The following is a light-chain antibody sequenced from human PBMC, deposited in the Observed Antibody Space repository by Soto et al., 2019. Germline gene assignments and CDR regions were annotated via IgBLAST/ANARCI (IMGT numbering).Light chain of an antibody. V-gene: IGKV3-20*01. CDR1: QNIGTY. CDR2: GAS. Sequence: IVFTQSPGTLSLSQGERATRSYRASQNIGTYLAWYQHKPGQAPSVLIFGASTRANGVPDRFSGGGSGTDFTLTISRLEPEDFAVYYCQHFVNSLTWTFGQGTKVDI. CDR3: QHFVNSLTWT. J-gene: IGKJ1*01.